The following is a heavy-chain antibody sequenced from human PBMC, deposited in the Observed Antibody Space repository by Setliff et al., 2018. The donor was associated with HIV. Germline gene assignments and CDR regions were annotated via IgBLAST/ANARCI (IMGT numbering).Heavy chain of an antibody. J-gene: IGHJ4*02. D-gene: IGHD2-8*02. V-gene: IGHV4-4*07. CDR2: IYTSGST. CDR3: ARLIHTGLLYFDF. CDR1: GGSISSYY. Sequence: SETLSLTCTVSGGSISSYYWSWIRQPAGKGLEWIGRIYTSGSTNYNPSVESRVTMSLDTSRDQFSLNLRSVTAADTAVYFCARLIHTGLLYFDFWGLGTLVTVSS.